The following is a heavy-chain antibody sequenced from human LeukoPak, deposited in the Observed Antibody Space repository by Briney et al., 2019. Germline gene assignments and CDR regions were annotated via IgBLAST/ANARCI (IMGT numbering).Heavy chain of an antibody. V-gene: IGHV5-51*01. CDR1: GYSFTSYW. J-gene: IGHJ4*02. Sequence: GESLKISCKGSGYSFTSYWIGWVRQMPGKGLEWMGIIYPGDSDTRYSPSFQGQVTISADKSISTAYLQWSSLKASDTAMYYCARGGSITMIVVVPYFDYWGQGTLVTVSS. CDR3: ARGGSITMIVVVPYFDY. D-gene: IGHD3-22*01. CDR2: IYPGDSDT.